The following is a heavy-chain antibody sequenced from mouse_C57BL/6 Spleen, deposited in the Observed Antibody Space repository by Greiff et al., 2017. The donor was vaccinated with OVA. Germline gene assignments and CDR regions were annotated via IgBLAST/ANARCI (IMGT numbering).Heavy chain of an antibody. D-gene: IGHD1-1*01. CDR2: IHPNSGST. CDR1: GYTFTSYW. Sequence: VQLQQSGAELVKPGASVKLSCKASGYTFTSYWMHWVKQRPGQGLEWIGMIHPNSGSTNYNEKFKSKATLTVDKSSSTAYMQLSSLTSEDSAVYYCARRLLRYLDYWGQGTTLTVSS. J-gene: IGHJ2*01. CDR3: ARRLLRYLDY. V-gene: IGHV1-64*01.